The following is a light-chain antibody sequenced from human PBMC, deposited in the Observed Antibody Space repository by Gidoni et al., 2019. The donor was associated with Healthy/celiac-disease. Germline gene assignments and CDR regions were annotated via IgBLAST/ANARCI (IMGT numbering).Light chain of an antibody. CDR3: QQYCSSPLT. V-gene: IGKV3-20*01. Sequence: EIVLTQSPGTLSLSPGERATLSCRASQSVSSSYLVWYQQKPGQAPRLLIYGASTRATGIPDRFSGSGFVTDFTLTISRLEPEDFAVYYCQQYCSSPLTFGGGTKVEIK. J-gene: IGKJ4*01. CDR1: QSVSSSY. CDR2: GAS.